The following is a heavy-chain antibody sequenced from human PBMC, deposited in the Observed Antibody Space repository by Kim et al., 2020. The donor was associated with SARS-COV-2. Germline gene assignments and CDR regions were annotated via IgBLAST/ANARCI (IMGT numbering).Heavy chain of an antibody. V-gene: IGHV3-64D*09. J-gene: IGHJ3*02. CDR3: VNGDYGGKGAFDI. Sequence: YADSEKGRFNIARDNYKNTLYLKMSSLRAEDTAVYYCVNGDYGGKGAFDIWGQGTMVTVSS. D-gene: IGHD4-17*01.